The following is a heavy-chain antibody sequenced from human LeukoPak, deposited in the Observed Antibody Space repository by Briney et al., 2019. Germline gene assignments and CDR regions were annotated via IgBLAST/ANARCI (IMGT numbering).Heavy chain of an antibody. J-gene: IGHJ3*02. CDR2: INWNGGST. V-gene: IGHV3-20*04. CDR3: ARGQNYYGSGSQTFDI. D-gene: IGHD3-10*01. CDR1: GFTFDDYG. Sequence: GGSLRLSCAASGFTFDDYGMSWVRQAPGKGLGWVSGINWNGGSTGYADSVKGRFTISRDNAKNSLYLPVSSLRAEDTAWYYCARGQNYYGSGSQTFDIWGQGTMVTVSS.